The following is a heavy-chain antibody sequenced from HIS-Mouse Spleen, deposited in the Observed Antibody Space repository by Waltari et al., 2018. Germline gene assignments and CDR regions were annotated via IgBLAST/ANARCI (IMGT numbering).Heavy chain of an antibody. CDR1: GFTFSGYA. D-gene: IGHD5-18*01. V-gene: IGHV3-30-3*01. CDR2: ISYDGSNK. Sequence: QVQLVESGGGVVQPGRSLRLSCAASGFTFSGYAMHWVRQAPGKGLEWVAVISYDGSNKYYADSVKGRFTISRDNSKNTLYLQMNSLRAEDTAVYYCARGFVDTAMVDYWGQGTLVTVSS. CDR3: ARGFVDTAMVDY. J-gene: IGHJ4*02.